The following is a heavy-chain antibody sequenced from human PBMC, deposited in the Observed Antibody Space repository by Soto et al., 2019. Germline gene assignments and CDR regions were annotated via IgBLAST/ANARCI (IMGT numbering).Heavy chain of an antibody. Sequence: GGSVTISCSASGLDVSTNYLSWVRQAPGKGPEGVSMIYAGGNTYYADSVKGRFTSSRDNAQNTVYLQMNSLRVEDTAVYYCEKFAVGLDYSGQGTLVTVSS. V-gene: IGHV3-66*01. CDR2: IYAGGNT. CDR1: GLDVSTNY. CDR3: EKFAVGLDY. J-gene: IGHJ4*02. D-gene: IGHD1-26*01.